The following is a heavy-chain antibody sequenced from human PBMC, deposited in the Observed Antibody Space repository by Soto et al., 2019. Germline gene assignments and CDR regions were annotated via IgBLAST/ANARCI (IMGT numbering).Heavy chain of an antibody. V-gene: IGHV4-59*12. Sequence: SETLSLTCTVSGGSISSYYWSWIRQPPGKGLEWIGYIYYSGSTNYNPSLKSRVTISVDTSKNQFSLKLSSVTAADTAVYYCARLPIAVAPIDYWGQGTPVTVSS. CDR1: GGSISSYY. CDR2: IYYSGST. CDR3: ARLPIAVAPIDY. D-gene: IGHD6-19*01. J-gene: IGHJ4*02.